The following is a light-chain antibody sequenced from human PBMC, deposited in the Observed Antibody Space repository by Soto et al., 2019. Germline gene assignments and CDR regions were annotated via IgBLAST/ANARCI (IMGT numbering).Light chain of an antibody. Sequence: EIVLTQSPVTLSLSPGERATLSCRASQSVDSYLAWYQQKPGQAPRLLIYEASNRASGIPARFSGSGSGTDFTLTISSLEPEDFAVYYCQQGSDWPPRYTFGQGTKLEI. CDR1: QSVDSY. CDR2: EAS. V-gene: IGKV3-11*01. J-gene: IGKJ2*01. CDR3: QQGSDWPPRYT.